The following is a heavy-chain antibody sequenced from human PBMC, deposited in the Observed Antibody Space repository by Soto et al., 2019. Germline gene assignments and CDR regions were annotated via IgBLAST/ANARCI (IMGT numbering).Heavy chain of an antibody. CDR1: GFTFSSYA. CDR2: ISYDGSNK. V-gene: IGHV3-30-3*01. J-gene: IGHJ4*02. CDR3: APGYSYGSYFDY. Sequence: QVQLVESGGGVVQPGRSLRLSCAAAGFTFSSYAMHWFRQAPGKGLEWVAVISYDGSNKYYADSVKGRFTISRDNSKNALDLQMNSLRAEDTAVYSCAPGYSYGSYFDYWGQGTLVTVSS. D-gene: IGHD5-18*01.